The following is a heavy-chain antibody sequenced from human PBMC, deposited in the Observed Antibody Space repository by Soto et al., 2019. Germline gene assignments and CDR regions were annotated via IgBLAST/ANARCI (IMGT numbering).Heavy chain of an antibody. CDR2: ITPMFGTT. D-gene: IGHD2-15*01. J-gene: IGHJ5*02. CDR3: ARGVVVVAASQLGWFDP. V-gene: IGHV1-69*01. Sequence: QVQLVQSGAEVKKPGSSVKVSCKASGGTFSSYAISWVRQAPGQGLEWMGGITPMFGTTKYAQKFQGRLTITADESTSTAYMELSSLTSGDTAVYYCARGVVVVAASQLGWFDPWGQGTLVTVSS. CDR1: GGTFSSYA.